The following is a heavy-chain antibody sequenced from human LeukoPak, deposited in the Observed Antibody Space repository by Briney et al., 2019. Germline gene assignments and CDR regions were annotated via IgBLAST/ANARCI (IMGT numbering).Heavy chain of an antibody. CDR3: ARVESTYYYGSGSYYAFDI. CDR2: IYSGGST. CDR1: GFTVSSNY. D-gene: IGHD3-10*01. V-gene: IGHV3-53*01. J-gene: IGHJ3*02. Sequence: GGSLRLSCAASGFTVSSNYMSWVRQAPGKGLEWVSVIYSGGSTYYADSVKGRFTISRDNSKNTLYLQMNSLRAEDTAVYYCARVESTYYYGSGSYYAFDIWGQGTMVTVSS.